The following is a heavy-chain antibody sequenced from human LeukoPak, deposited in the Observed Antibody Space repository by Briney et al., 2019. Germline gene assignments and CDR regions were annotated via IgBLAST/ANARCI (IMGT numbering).Heavy chain of an antibody. CDR1: GSSFTSYW. CDR2: IYPGDSDT. CDR3: ARLHYSGYDRGFDY. D-gene: IGHD5-12*01. V-gene: IGHV5-51*01. Sequence: GEPLQISTKSSGSSFTSYWIGWVRQMPGKGLEWMGIIYPGDSDTRYSPSFQGQVTISAHKTISTAYLQWSSLKASDTATYYCARLHYSGYDRGFDYCGQGTLVTVSS. J-gene: IGHJ4*02.